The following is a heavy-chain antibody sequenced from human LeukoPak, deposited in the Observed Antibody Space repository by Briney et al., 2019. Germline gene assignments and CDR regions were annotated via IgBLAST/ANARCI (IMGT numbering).Heavy chain of an antibody. CDR1: GGSISSYS. D-gene: IGHD4-17*01. J-gene: IGHJ4*02. CDR2: LYTRGST. V-gene: IGHV4-4*07. Sequence: PSETLSLTCTVSGGSISSYSWNWIRQPAGKGLEWIGRLYTRGSTTYNPSLKSRVTISIDTSKNQFSLKLSSLTAADTAIYYCARGIESYGDYGYWGQGILVTVSS. CDR3: ARGIESYGDYGY.